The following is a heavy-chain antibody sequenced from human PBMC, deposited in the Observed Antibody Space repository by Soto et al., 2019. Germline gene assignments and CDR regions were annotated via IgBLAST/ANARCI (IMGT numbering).Heavy chain of an antibody. Sequence: QVQLVESGGGVVQPGRSLRLSCAASGFTFSSYGMHWVRQAPGKGLEWVAVISYDGRNKNYADSVKGRFTISRDNSTNTLCLQMNRLRAEDTAVYYCAKDRGVEVTTRFFAYWGQGTLVTVSS. CDR2: ISYDGRNK. CDR1: GFTFSSYG. D-gene: IGHD4-17*01. CDR3: AKDRGVEVTTRFFAY. J-gene: IGHJ4*02. V-gene: IGHV3-30*18.